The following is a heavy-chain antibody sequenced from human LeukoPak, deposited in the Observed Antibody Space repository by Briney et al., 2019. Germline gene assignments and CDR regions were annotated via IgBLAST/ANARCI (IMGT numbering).Heavy chain of an antibody. CDR2: IYSSGST. D-gene: IGHD3-3*01. J-gene: IGHJ6*02. CDR1: GGSISSGSYY. V-gene: IGHV4-61*02. Sequence: SETLSLTCTVSGGSISSGSYYWSWIRQPAGKGLEWIGRIYSSGSTNYNPSLKIRVPLSVDTSKNLFSLKLSSVTAADTAVYYCARVLWDFWSGYSFLYGMDVWGQGTTVTVSS. CDR3: ARVLWDFWSGYSFLYGMDV.